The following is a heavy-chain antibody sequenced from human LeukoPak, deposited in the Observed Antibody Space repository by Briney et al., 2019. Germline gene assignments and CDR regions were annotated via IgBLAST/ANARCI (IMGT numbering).Heavy chain of an antibody. Sequence: SETLSLTCPVSGGSISSYYWSWIRLPPGKGLAWIGYIYYPGATYYNPSLKSRVTISLDTSKNQFSLKLSSVTAADAAVYYCARAGYSYGTGYYFDYWGQGALVTVSS. CDR1: GGSISSYY. CDR3: ARAGYSYGTGYYFDY. V-gene: IGHV4-59*01. CDR2: IYYPGAT. J-gene: IGHJ4*02. D-gene: IGHD5-18*01.